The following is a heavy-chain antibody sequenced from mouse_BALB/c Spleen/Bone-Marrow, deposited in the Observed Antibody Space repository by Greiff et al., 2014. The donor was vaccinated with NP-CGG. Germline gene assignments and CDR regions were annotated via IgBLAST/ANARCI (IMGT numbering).Heavy chain of an antibody. J-gene: IGHJ4*01. V-gene: IGHV1-54*01. CDR2: INPGSGGT. CDR1: GYAFTNYL. Sequence: QVQLQQSGAELVRPGTSVKVSCKASGYAFTNYLIEWVKQRPGQGLEWIGVINPGSGGTNYNEKFKGKATLTADKSSSTAYMQLSSLTSDHSAVYFCARWDYAMDYWGQGTSVTVSS. CDR3: ARWDYAMDY.